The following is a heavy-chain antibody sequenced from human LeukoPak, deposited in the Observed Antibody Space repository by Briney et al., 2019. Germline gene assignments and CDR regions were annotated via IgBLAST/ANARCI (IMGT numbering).Heavy chain of an antibody. D-gene: IGHD5-18*01. J-gene: IGHJ4*02. CDR3: AKLGDLDTAMVFES. V-gene: IGHV3-30*18. Sequence: PGGSLRLSCAASGFTFSSYEMNWVRQAPGKGLEWVADISFDGSFRYYADSVKGRFTISRDNSKNTVYLQMSSLRTEDTAVYYCAKLGDLDTAMVFESWGQGTLVTVSS. CDR1: GFTFSSYE. CDR2: ISFDGSFR.